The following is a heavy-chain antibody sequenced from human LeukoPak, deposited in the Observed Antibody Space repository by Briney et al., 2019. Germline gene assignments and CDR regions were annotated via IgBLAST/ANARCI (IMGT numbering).Heavy chain of an antibody. Sequence: GGSLGLSCAASGFTFSDFAMSWVRQATGEGLEWVSGMSASGSYTHSADFVKGRFTISRDNFKNTLYLQMNGLRVEDTAVYYCAKVRSGNNYYFDYWGQGTLVTVSS. CDR2: MSASGSYT. D-gene: IGHD1/OR15-1a*01. CDR3: AKVRSGNNYYFDY. CDR1: GFTFSDFA. V-gene: IGHV3-23*01. J-gene: IGHJ4*02.